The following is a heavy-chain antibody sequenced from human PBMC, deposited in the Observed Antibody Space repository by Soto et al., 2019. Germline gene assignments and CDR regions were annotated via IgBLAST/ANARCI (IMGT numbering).Heavy chain of an antibody. CDR3: AGVSSFRGMDV. Sequence: SPTLSLACAISVDSVSSSSAAWSWLRQSPSRGLEWLGRTYYRSTWTNDYARSVKSRITINPDTVENQFSLQLSSVTPEDTAVYYCAGVSSFRGMDVWGQGTPVTVSS. V-gene: IGHV6-1*01. J-gene: IGHJ6*02. D-gene: IGHD3-16*01. CDR2: TYYRSTWTN. CDR1: VDSVSSSSAA.